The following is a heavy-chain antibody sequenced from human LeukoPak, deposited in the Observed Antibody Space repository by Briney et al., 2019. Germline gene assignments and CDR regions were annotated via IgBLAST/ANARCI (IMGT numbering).Heavy chain of an antibody. Sequence: SETLSLTCAVSGGSISSGGYSWSWIRQPPGKGLEWIGYIYHSGSTYYNPSLKSRVTISVDRSKNQFSLKLSSLTAADTAVYYCARGTDYYDSSGYYYYFDYWGQGTLVTVSS. CDR3: ARGTDYYDSSGYYYYFDY. D-gene: IGHD3-22*01. CDR1: GGSISSGGYS. V-gene: IGHV4-30-2*01. J-gene: IGHJ4*02. CDR2: IYHSGST.